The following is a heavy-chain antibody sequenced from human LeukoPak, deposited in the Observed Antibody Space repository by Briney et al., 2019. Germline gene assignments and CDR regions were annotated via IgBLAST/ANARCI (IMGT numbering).Heavy chain of an antibody. CDR2: IWYDGSNK. J-gene: IGHJ4*02. CDR1: GFTFSSYG. D-gene: IGHD3-22*01. V-gene: IGHV3-33*01. Sequence: GGSLRLSCAASGFTFSSYGMHWVRQAPGKGLEWVAVIWYDGSNKYHADSVKGRFTISRDNSKNTLYLQMNSLRAEDTAVYYCARDTYYYDSSGYYSDFDYWGQGTLVTVSS. CDR3: ARDTYYYDSSGYYSDFDY.